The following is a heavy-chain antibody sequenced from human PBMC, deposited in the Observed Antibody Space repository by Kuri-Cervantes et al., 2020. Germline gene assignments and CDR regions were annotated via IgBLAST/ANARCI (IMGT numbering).Heavy chain of an antibody. Sequence: SVKVSCKASGGTFSSYAISWVRQAPGQGLEWMGGIIPIFGTANYAQKFQGRVTITTDESTSTAYMELSSLRSENTAVYYCARSKAGRDAFDIWGQGTMVTVSS. J-gene: IGHJ3*02. CDR2: IIPIFGTA. V-gene: IGHV1-69*05. D-gene: IGHD6-13*01. CDR3: ARSKAGRDAFDI. CDR1: GGTFSSYA.